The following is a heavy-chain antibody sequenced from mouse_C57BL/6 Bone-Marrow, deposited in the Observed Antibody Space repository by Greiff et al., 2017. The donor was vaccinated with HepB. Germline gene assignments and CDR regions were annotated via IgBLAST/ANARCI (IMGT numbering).Heavy chain of an antibody. V-gene: IGHV1-9*01. CDR3: ASGYGSFFDY. CDR2: ILPGSGST. D-gene: IGHD1-1*01. CDR1: GYKFTGYW. Sequence: QVQLQQSGAELMKPGASVKLSCTATGYKFTGYWIEWVKQRPGHGLEWIGEILPGSGSTNYHEKFKGKATFTADTSSNTAYMQLSSLTTEDSAIYDCASGYGSFFDYWGQGTRLTVSS. J-gene: IGHJ2*03.